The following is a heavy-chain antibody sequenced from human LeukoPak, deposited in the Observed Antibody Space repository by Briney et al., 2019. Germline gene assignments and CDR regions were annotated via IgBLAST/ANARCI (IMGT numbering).Heavy chain of an antibody. D-gene: IGHD3-16*01. CDR3: ARHYDYVSGGFDP. V-gene: IGHV3-66*04. CDR2: IYSGGST. Sequence: PGGSLRLSCAASGFTVSSNYMSWVRQAPGKGLEWVSVIYSGGSTYYADSVKGRFTISRDNSKNTLYLQMNSLRAEDTAVYYCARHYDYVSGGFDPWGQGTLVTVSS. CDR1: GFTVSSNY. J-gene: IGHJ5*02.